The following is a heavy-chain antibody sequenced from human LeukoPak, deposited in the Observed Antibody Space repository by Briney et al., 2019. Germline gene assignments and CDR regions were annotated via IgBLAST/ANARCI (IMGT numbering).Heavy chain of an antibody. J-gene: IGHJ6*02. Sequence: GGSLRLSCAASGFTFSSYWMHWVRQAPGKGLGWVSRINSDVSSTSYADSAKGRFTISRDNAKNTLYLQRNSLRAEDTAVYYCARDGVRYFDWLAPYYYYYGMDVWGQGTTVTASS. V-gene: IGHV3-74*01. CDR2: INSDVSST. D-gene: IGHD3-9*01. CDR1: GFTFSSYW. CDR3: ARDGVRYFDWLAPYYYYYGMDV.